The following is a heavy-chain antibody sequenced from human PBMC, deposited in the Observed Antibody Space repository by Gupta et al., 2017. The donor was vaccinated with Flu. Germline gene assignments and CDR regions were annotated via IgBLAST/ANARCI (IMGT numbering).Heavy chain of an antibody. D-gene: IGHD3-3*01. J-gene: IGHJ6*02. V-gene: IGHV3-30*18. CDR3: AKDHQRREWLETNAGMDV. Sequence: QVQLVDSGGGVVQPGRYLRLPCAASGFTFSSYGMHWVRQAPGKGLEWVAVISYDGSNKYYADSVKGRFTISRDNSKNTLYLQMNSLRAEDTAVYYCAKDHQRREWLETNAGMDVWGQGTTVTVSS. CDR1: GFTFSSYG. CDR2: ISYDGSNK.